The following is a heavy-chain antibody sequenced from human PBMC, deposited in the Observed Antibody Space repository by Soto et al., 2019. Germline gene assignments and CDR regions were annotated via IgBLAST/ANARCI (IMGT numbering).Heavy chain of an antibody. J-gene: IGHJ6*02. V-gene: IGHV1-69*06. CDR3: ARDPGLLWFGVAWGYYGMDV. Sequence: SVKVSCKASGGTFSSYAISWVRQAPGQGLEWMGGIIPIFGTANYAQKFQGRVTITADKSTSTAYMELSSLRSEDTVVYYCARDPGLLWFGVAWGYYGMDVWGQGTTVTVSS. CDR1: GGTFSSYA. D-gene: IGHD3-10*01. CDR2: IIPIFGTA.